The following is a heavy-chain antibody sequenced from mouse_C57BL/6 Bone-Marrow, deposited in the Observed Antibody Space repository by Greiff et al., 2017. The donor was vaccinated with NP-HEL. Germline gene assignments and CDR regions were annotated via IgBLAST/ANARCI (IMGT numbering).Heavy chain of an antibody. V-gene: IGHV1-9*01. Sequence: VQLHQSGAELMKPGASVKLSCKATGYTFTGYWIEWVKQRPGHGLEWIGEILPGSGRTNYNEKFKGKATFTADTSANTAYMQLSSLTTEDSAIYYCARWSLDGYYEAMDYWGQGTSVTVSS. J-gene: IGHJ4*01. CDR3: ARWSLDGYYEAMDY. CDR2: ILPGSGRT. D-gene: IGHD2-3*01. CDR1: GYTFTGYW.